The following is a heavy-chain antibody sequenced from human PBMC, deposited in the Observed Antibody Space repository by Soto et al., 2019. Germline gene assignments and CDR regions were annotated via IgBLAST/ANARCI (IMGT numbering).Heavy chain of an antibody. Sequence: QVQLVQSGAEVKTPGASVKVSCKASGYAFTTYNINWVRQAPGQGLEWMGWTDPNSGHTGYAQKFQGRITMTRDTSISTAYMELSSLRSEDTAVYYCTRGHTWFDPWGQGTLVTVSS. CDR1: GYAFTTYN. CDR3: TRGHTWFDP. J-gene: IGHJ5*02. V-gene: IGHV1-8*01. CDR2: TDPNSGHT.